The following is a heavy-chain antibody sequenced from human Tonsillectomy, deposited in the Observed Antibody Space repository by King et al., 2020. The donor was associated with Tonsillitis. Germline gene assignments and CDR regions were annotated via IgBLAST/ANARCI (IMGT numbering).Heavy chain of an antibody. V-gene: IGHV3-30-3*01. CDR3: AREEAMALDY. CDR2: ISYDENNK. CDR1: GFTISSYA. Sequence: VQLVESGGDVVQPGRSLRLSCAVSGFTISSYAIHWVRQAPGKGLEWVAVISYDENNKYYADSVKGRFTISRDNSKNTLYMQMNSLRDEDTAVYYCAREEAMALDYWGQGTLVTVSS. J-gene: IGHJ4*02. D-gene: IGHD5-18*01.